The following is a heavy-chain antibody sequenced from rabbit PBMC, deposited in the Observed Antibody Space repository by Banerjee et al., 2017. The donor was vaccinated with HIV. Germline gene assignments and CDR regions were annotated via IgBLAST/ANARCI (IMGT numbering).Heavy chain of an antibody. CDR1: GFSFSSSYY. V-gene: IGHV1S40*01. J-gene: IGHJ4*01. Sequence: QSLEESGGDLVKPGASLTLTCKASGFSFSSSYYMCWVRQAPGKELEWIACIYTSTGGSYYASWAKGRFTISKTSSTTVTLQMTSLTAADTATYFCVRDEWLGLYFNLWGPGTLVTVS. CDR3: VRDEWLGLYFNL. CDR2: IYTSTGGS. D-gene: IGHD4-1*01.